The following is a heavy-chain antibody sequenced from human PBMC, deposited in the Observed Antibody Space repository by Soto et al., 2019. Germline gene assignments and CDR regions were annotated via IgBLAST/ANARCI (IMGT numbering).Heavy chain of an antibody. Sequence: SETLSLTCTVSGGSISSGDYYWSWIRQPPGKGLEWIGYIYYSGSTYYNPSLRSRVTISVDTSKDQFSLKLSSVTAADTAVYYCARGFGGTAMVTGYYYYGMDVWGQGTTVTVSS. D-gene: IGHD5-18*01. CDR1: GGSISSGDYY. CDR2: IYYSGST. J-gene: IGHJ6*02. V-gene: IGHV4-30-4*01. CDR3: ARGFGGTAMVTGYYYYGMDV.